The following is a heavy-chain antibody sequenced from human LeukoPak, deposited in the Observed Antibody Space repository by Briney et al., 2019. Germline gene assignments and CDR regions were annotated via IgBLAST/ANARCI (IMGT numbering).Heavy chain of an antibody. Sequence: PSETLSLTCTVSGASISGSGYYWGWIRQPPGMGLEWIGSIYSSGSTYYSASLQSRVTISIETSKNQISLRLNSVTAADTAMYYCAKSGGYGLIDYWGQGTLVTVSS. V-gene: IGHV4-39*01. D-gene: IGHD1-26*01. CDR2: IYSSGST. CDR1: GASISGSGYY. CDR3: AKSGGYGLIDY. J-gene: IGHJ4*02.